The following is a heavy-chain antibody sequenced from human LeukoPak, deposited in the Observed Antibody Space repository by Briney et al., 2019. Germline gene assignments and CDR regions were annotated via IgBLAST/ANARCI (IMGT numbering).Heavy chain of an antibody. CDR2: IQYSGNT. CDR3: ANGGWLDP. V-gene: IGHV4-39*07. Sequence: PAETLSLTCTVSGGSISSSSYYWGWIRQSPGKGLEWLTSIQYSGNTYYNPSLKSRVTIVVDTSKNQFSLKMTSVTVADTAIYYGANGGWLDPWGQGTLVTVSS. D-gene: IGHD3-10*01. J-gene: IGHJ5*02. CDR1: GGSISSSSYY.